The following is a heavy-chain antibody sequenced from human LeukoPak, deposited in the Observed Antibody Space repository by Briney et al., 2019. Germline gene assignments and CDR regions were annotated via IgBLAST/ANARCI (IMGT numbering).Heavy chain of an antibody. CDR1: VYTFTDYY. D-gene: IGHD2-2*01. CDR2: IYTNSGGT. J-gene: IGHJ5*02. CDR3: ARDGDVVADVNWFDP. Sequence: ASVKVSSKPSVYTFTDYYIHWGRQAPGEGPEWMGWIYTNSGGTNYAQKFQGRITLSMDTSITTTFMWLCRLTSDDTAVYYCARDGDVVADVNWFDPRGQGTLVTDS. V-gene: IGHV1-2*02.